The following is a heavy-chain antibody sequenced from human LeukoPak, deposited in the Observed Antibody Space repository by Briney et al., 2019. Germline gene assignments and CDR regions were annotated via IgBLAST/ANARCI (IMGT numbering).Heavy chain of an antibody. CDR3: ARETPSAFDI. CDR2: ISSSGSTI. V-gene: IGHV3-48*03. CDR1: VFTSSSYE. Sequence: GRSLRLSCAVSVFTSSSYEINWVRQGPGKGMEWGSYISSSGSTIYYADSVKGRFTISRDNAKNSLYLQMNSLRAEDTAVYYCARETPSAFDIWGQGTMVTVSS. J-gene: IGHJ3*02.